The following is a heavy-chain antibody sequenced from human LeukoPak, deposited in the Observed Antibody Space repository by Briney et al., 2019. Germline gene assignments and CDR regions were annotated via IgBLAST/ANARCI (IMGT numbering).Heavy chain of an antibody. CDR2: IFCGDSADGT. CDR1: GFIFSNNY. Sequence: GGSLRLSCAASGFIFSNNYMYWVRQAPGKGLEWVSVIFCGDSADGTYYADSVKGRFTISRDNSKNTLFLQMNSLRVEDTALYYCAGGGGTYRLGVYFDFWGQGTLVTVSS. V-gene: IGHV3-53*01. CDR3: AGGGGTYRLGVYFDF. J-gene: IGHJ4*02. D-gene: IGHD1-26*01.